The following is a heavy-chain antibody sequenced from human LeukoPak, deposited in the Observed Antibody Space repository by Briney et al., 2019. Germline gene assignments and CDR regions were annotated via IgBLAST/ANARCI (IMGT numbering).Heavy chain of an antibody. D-gene: IGHD3-3*01. V-gene: IGHV1-18*01. CDR1: GYTFTSYG. CDR2: ISAYNGNT. J-gene: IGHJ4*02. CDR3: ARDGRFLEWLFRPPFDY. Sequence: ASVKVSCKASGYTFTSYGISWVRQAPGQGLEWMGWISAYNGNTNYAQKLQGRVTMTTDTSMSTAYMELRSLRSDDTAVYYCARDGRFLEWLFRPPFDYWGQGTLVTVSS.